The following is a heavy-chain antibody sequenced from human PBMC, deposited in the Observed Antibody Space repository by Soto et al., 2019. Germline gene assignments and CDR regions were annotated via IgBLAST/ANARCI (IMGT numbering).Heavy chain of an antibody. J-gene: IGHJ6*02. CDR2: ISGRGGST. D-gene: IGHD1-26*01. CDR1: GFTFSSYA. V-gene: IGHV3-23*01. CDR3: AKQLADSGSYKAYYYYVMDF. Sequence: PGWYLRLSCAASGFTFSSYAMSWVRQAPGKGLQWVSAISGRGGSTYYADSVKGRFTISRDNSKNTLYLQMNSLRAEDTAVYYCAKQLADSGSYKAYYYYVMDFCGRGSTVTVPS.